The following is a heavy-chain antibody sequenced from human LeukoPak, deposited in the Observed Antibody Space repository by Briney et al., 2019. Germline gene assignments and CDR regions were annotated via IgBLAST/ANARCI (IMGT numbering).Heavy chain of an antibody. CDR3: ARQRFRGYSYGYFDY. CDR1: GFTVSSNY. D-gene: IGHD5-18*01. V-gene: IGHV3-53*01. CDR2: IYSGGST. J-gene: IGHJ4*02. Sequence: GGSLRLSCAASGFTVSSNYMSWVRQAPGKGLEWVSVIYSGGSTYYADSVKGRFTISRDNSKNTLYLQMNSLRAEDTAVYYCARQRFRGYSYGYFDYWGQGPLVTVSS.